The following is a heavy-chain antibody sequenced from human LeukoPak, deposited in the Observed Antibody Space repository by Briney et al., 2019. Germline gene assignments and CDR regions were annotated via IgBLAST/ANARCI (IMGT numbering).Heavy chain of an antibody. D-gene: IGHD6-13*01. CDR1: GFTFSSYW. CDR2: ISGSGGST. Sequence: GGSLRLSCAASGFTFSSYWMSWVRQAPGKGLEWVSAISGSGGSTYYADSVKGRFTISRDNSKNTLYLQMNSLRAEDTAVYYCAKDRYSSWSNDAFDIWGQGTMVTVSS. V-gene: IGHV3-23*01. J-gene: IGHJ3*02. CDR3: AKDRYSSWSNDAFDI.